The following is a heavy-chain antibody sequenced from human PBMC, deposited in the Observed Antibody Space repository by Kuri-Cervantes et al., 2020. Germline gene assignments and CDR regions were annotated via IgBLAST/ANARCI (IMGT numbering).Heavy chain of an antibody. J-gene: IGHJ4*02. Sequence: ASVKVSCKASGYTFTSYDINWVRQATGQGLEWMGWINPNSGGTNYAQKFQGWVTMTRDTSITTAYMELSRLRSDDTAVYYCASAGQGGDSGSYSYFDYWGQGTLVTVSS. CDR3: ASAGQGGDSGSYSYFDY. CDR2: INPNSGGT. V-gene: IGHV1-2*04. CDR1: GYTFTSYD. D-gene: IGHD1-26*01.